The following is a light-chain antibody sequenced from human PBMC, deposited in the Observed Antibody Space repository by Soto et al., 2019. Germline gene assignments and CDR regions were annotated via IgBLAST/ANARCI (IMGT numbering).Light chain of an antibody. CDR3: KQRSTTWT. J-gene: IGKJ1*01. CDR1: QSVSSY. V-gene: IGKV3-11*01. Sequence: EIVLTQSPATLSLSPGERATLSCRASQSVSSYLAWYQQKPDQAPRLLIYDASNRATGIPARFSGSGSGTDFTLTISSLEPEDFAVYYCKQRSTTWTFGQGTKVEIK. CDR2: DAS.